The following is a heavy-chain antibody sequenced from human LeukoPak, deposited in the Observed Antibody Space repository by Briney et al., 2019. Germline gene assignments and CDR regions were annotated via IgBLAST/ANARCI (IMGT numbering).Heavy chain of an antibody. D-gene: IGHD2-21*02. CDR3: ARAPPRRCPGDDCYPIFDY. CDR1: GDSISSSY. Sequence: SETLSLTCTVSGDSISSSYWSWIRQPPGQGLEWIAYIKYSVKTNYNPSLKSRVTISLDTSKNQFSLNVNSVTTADTAVYYCARAPPRRCPGDDCYPIFDYWGQGTLVTVSS. CDR2: IKYSVKT. J-gene: IGHJ4*02. V-gene: IGHV4-59*01.